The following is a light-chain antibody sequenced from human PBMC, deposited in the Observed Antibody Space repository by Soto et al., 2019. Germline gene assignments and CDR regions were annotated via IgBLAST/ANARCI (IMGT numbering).Light chain of an antibody. CDR3: QQANSFPYT. CDR2: GAS. J-gene: IGKJ2*01. CDR1: QGISSW. V-gene: IGKV1-12*01. Sequence: DIQMTQSPSSVSASVGARVTITCRASQGISSWLAWYQQKPGKAPKLLIYGASSLQSGVPTRFSVSGAETDFTLTISSLQPEYFATYYCQQANSFPYTCGQGTKLEIK.